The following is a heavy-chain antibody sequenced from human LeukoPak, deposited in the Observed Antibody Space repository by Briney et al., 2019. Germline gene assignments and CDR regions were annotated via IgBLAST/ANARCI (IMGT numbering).Heavy chain of an antibody. CDR2: INHSGST. D-gene: IGHD3-22*01. CDR3: ARGLGDYYDSSGDDY. J-gene: IGHJ4*02. V-gene: IGHV4-34*01. Sequence: SETLSLTCAVYGGSFSGYYWSWIRQPPGKGLEWIGEINHSGSTNYNPSLKSQVTISVDTSKNQFSLKLSSVTAADTAVYYCARGLGDYYDSSGDDYWGQGTLVTVSS. CDR1: GGSFSGYY.